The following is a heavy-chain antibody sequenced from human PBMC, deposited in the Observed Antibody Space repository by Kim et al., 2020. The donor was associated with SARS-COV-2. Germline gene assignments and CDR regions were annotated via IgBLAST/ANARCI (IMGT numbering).Heavy chain of an antibody. CDR1: GGTFSSYT. D-gene: IGHD5-18*01. J-gene: IGHJ6*02. Sequence: SVKVSCKASGGTFSSYTISWVRQAPGQGLEWMGRIIPILGIANYAQKFQGRVTITADKSTSTAYMELSSLRSEDTAVYYCARDPDTAMVYYYYGMDVWGQGTTVTVSS. V-gene: IGHV1-69*04. CDR2: IIPILGIA. CDR3: ARDPDTAMVYYYYGMDV.